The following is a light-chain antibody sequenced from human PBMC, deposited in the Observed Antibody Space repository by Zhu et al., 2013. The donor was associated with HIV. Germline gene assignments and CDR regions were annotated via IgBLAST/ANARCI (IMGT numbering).Light chain of an antibody. J-gene: IGLJ3*02. CDR3: QSYDNRLTTWV. Sequence: QSVLTQPPSVSGAPGQRVTISCTGSTSNIGAGFDVHWYQQLPGTAPKLLIYGNSNRPSGVPDRFSGSRSGTSASLAITGLQADDEADYYCQSYDNRLTTWVFGGGTRLTV. CDR2: GNS. V-gene: IGLV1-40*01. CDR1: TSNIGAGFD.